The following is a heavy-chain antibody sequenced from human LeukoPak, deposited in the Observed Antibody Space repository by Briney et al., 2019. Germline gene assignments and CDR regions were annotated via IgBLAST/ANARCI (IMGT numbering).Heavy chain of an antibody. Sequence: ASVKVSCKASGYTFTSYDINWVRQAPGQGLEWMGWMNPNSGNTGYAQKFQGRVTITRNTSISTAYMELSSLRSEDTAVYYCARGRGIDYYYYMYVWGKGTTVTVSS. CDR2: MNPNSGNT. CDR3: ARGRGIDYYYYMYV. D-gene: IGHD6-13*01. CDR1: GYTFTSYD. V-gene: IGHV1-8*03. J-gene: IGHJ6*03.